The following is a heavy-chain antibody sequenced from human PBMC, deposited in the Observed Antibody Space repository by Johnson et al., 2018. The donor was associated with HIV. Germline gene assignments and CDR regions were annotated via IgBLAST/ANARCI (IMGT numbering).Heavy chain of an antibody. Sequence: QVQLVESGGGVVQPGRSLRLSCAASGFTFSSYGMHWVRQAPGKGLEWVAVVSYDGSNKYYADSVKGRFTISRDNSKNTLYLQMKSLRAEDTAVDYCAKVRASGSYLWGRRGAFDIWGQGTMVTVSS. CDR3: AKVRASGSYLWGRRGAFDI. CDR1: GFTFSSYG. CDR2: VSYDGSNK. J-gene: IGHJ3*02. V-gene: IGHV3-30*18. D-gene: IGHD1-26*01.